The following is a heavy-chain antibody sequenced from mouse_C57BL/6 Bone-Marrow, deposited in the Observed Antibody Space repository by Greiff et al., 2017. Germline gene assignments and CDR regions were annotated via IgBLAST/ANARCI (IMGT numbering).Heavy chain of an antibody. J-gene: IGHJ2*01. Sequence: EVMLVESGGDLVKPGGSLKLSCAASGFTFSSYGMSWVRQTPDKRLEWVATISSGGSYTYYPDSVKGRFTVSRDNAKNTLYLQMSSLKSEDTDMYYCARRFYFDYWGQGTTLTVSS. CDR2: ISSGGSYT. CDR3: ARRFYFDY. V-gene: IGHV5-6*02. CDR1: GFTFSSYG.